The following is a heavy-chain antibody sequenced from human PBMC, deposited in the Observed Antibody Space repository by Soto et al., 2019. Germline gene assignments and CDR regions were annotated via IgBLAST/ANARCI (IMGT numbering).Heavy chain of an antibody. D-gene: IGHD6-13*01. CDR2: ISYDGSNK. CDR3: ARVSAAAVSSFDY. CDR1: GFTFSSYA. J-gene: IGHJ4*02. Sequence: QVQLVESGGGVVQPGRSLRLSCAASGFTFSSYAMHWVRQAPGKGLEWVAVISYDGSNKYYADSVKGRFTISRDNSKNTLYLQMNSLRAEDTAVYYCARVSAAAVSSFDYWGQGTLVSVSS. V-gene: IGHV3-30-3*01.